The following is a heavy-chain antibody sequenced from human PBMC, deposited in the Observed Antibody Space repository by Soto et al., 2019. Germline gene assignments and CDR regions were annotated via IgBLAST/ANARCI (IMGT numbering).Heavy chain of an antibody. D-gene: IGHD1-26*01. CDR1: GLTFSHYA. J-gene: IGHJ4*02. V-gene: IGHV3-30*18. CDR2: ISFDGSNK. Sequence: QVQLVESGGGGFKLGRSLRLSCQASGLTFSHYAIHWVRRAQGKGLEGVAVISFDGSNKYYADSVKGRFTISRDNSKNTMYLQMNSLRAEDTAVYYCAKPSIVEATLNYFDHWGQGTLVTVSS. CDR3: AKPSIVEATLNYFDH.